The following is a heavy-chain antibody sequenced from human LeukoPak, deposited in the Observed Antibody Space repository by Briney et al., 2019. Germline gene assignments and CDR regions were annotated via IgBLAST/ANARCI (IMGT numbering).Heavy chain of an antibody. CDR3: ARTYYDSSGYYSAFDI. CDR2: ISGSGGST. CDR1: GFTFSSYA. J-gene: IGHJ3*02. Sequence: GGSLRLSCAASGFTFSSYAMSWVRQAPGKGLEWVSAISGSGGSTYYADSVKGRFTISRDNAKNSLYLQMNSLRDEDTAVYYCARTYYDSSGYYSAFDIWGQGTTVTVSS. D-gene: IGHD3-22*01. V-gene: IGHV3-23*01.